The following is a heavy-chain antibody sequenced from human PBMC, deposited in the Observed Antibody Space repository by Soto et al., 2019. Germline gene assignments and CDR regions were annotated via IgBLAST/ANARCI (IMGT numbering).Heavy chain of an antibody. CDR3: AISGCSGGSCCKLDY. CDR2: MSPNTGNT. CDR1: GYTFTSYD. J-gene: IGHJ4*02. D-gene: IGHD2-15*01. Sequence: ASVKVSCKASGYTFTSYDINWLRQAPGQGLECMGWMSPNTGNTGQTQSFQGGLTMTRNTSISTAYLELTRLKTEDTAVYYCAISGCSGGSCCKLDYWGRGTLGAVSS. V-gene: IGHV1-8*01.